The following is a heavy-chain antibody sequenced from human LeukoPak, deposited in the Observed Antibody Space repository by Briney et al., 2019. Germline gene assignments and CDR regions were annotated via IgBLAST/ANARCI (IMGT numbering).Heavy chain of an antibody. CDR2: IYYSGST. V-gene: IGHV4-59*08. D-gene: IGHD6-13*01. Sequence: PSETLSLTCTVSGGSISSYYWSWIRQPPGKGLEWIGYIYYSGSTNYNPSLKSRVTISVDTSKNQFSLKLSSVTAADTAVYYCARAYSSSWYHRSYYYYYGMDVWGQGTTVTVSS. CDR1: GGSISSYY. J-gene: IGHJ6*02. CDR3: ARAYSSSWYHRSYYYYYGMDV.